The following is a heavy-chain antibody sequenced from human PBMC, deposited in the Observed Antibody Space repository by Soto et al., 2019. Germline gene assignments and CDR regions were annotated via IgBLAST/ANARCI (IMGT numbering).Heavy chain of an antibody. J-gene: IGHJ6*03. D-gene: IGHD3-3*01. CDR1: GFTVSSNY. CDR3: AVDYDFWSGYSTPQYYYYMDV. V-gene: IGHV3-66*01. CDR2: IYSGGST. Sequence: GGSLRLSCAASGFTVSSNYMSWVRQAPGKGLEWVSVIYSGGSTYYADSVKGRFTISRDNSKNTLYLQMNSLRAEDTAVYYCAVDYDFWSGYSTPQYYYYMDVWGKGTTVTVSS.